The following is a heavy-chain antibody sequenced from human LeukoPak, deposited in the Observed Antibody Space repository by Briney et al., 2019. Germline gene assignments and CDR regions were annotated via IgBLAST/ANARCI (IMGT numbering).Heavy chain of an antibody. V-gene: IGHV3-66*02. CDR2: IHSVGTT. J-gene: IGHJ3*02. CDR1: GFTVSRNY. Sequence: GGSLRLSCAASGFTVSRNYMNWVRQAPGKGLEWASIIHSVGTTYYADSVKGRCTISRDYSKNTLYLQMNSLRVEDTAVYYCARSTRALVPTADDAFDIWGQGTMVTVSS. D-gene: IGHD2-2*01. CDR3: ARSTRALVPTADDAFDI.